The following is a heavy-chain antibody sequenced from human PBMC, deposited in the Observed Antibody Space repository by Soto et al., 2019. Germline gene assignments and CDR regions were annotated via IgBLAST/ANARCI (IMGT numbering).Heavy chain of an antibody. J-gene: IGHJ4*02. Sequence: LRLSCAASGFMFRSYAMHWVRQAPGKGLEWVAGIWYDGSTKYYGDSVKGRYSISRDNSKNMLDLQMNSLRAEDTAVYYCARVASSSSWHIPHFDQWGQGTLVTVSS. CDR2: IWYDGSTK. V-gene: IGHV3-33*01. CDR3: ARVASSSSWHIPHFDQ. CDR1: GFMFRSYA. D-gene: IGHD6-13*01.